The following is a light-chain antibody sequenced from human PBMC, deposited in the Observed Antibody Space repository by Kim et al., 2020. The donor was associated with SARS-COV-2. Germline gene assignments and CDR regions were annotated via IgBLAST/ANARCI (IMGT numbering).Light chain of an antibody. J-gene: IGLJ2*01. CDR3: CSFAGSSTVV. Sequence: GQSITISCTGNSSDVGSYNLVSWYQQHPGKDHKLMIYDVSKRPSGVSNRFSGSKSGNTASLTISGLQAEDEADYYCCSFAGSSTVVFGGGTQLTVL. CDR1: SSDVGSYNL. V-gene: IGLV2-23*02. CDR2: DVS.